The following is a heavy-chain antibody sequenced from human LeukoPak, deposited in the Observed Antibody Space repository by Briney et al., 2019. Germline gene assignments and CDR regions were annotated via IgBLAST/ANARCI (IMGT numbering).Heavy chain of an antibody. Sequence: ASVKVSCKASGYTFTGYYMHWVRQAPGQGLEWMGWINPNSGGTNYAQKFQGRVTMTRDTSISTAYMELSRLRSDDTAVYYCARDLPVDIVVVPAAIWEDYWGQGTLVTVSS. V-gene: IGHV1-2*02. D-gene: IGHD2-2*01. J-gene: IGHJ4*02. CDR1: GYTFTGYY. CDR2: INPNSGGT. CDR3: ARDLPVDIVVVPAAIWEDY.